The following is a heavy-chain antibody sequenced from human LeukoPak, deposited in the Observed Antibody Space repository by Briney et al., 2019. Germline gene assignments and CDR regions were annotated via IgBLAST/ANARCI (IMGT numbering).Heavy chain of an antibody. D-gene: IGHD5-24*01. CDR3: ARGRDGYNDYFDY. CDR2: IDPSDSYT. J-gene: IGHJ4*02. CDR1: GYSFTSYW. V-gene: IGHV5-10-1*01. Sequence: GESLKISCKGSGYSFTSYWISWVRQMPGKGLEWMGRIDPSDSYTNYSPSFQGHVTISADKSISTAYLQWSSLKASDTAMYYCARGRDGYNDYFDYWGQGTLVTVSS.